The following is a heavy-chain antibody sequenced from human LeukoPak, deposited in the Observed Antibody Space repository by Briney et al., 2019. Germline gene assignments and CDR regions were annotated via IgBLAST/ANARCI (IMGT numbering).Heavy chain of an antibody. Sequence: SQTLSLTCTVSGGSISSGGYYGSWIRQHPGKGLEWIGYIYYSGSTNYNPSLKSRVTISVDTSKNQFSLKLSSVTAADTAVYYCARVSPAAAGNYWGQGTLVTVSS. J-gene: IGHJ4*02. CDR2: IYYSGST. V-gene: IGHV4-31*03. CDR3: ARVSPAAAGNY. D-gene: IGHD6-13*01. CDR1: GGSISSGGYY.